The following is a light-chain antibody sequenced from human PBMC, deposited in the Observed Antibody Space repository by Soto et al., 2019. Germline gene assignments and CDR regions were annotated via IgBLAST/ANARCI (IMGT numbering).Light chain of an antibody. V-gene: IGKV3-20*01. CDR3: QQYGSSPPIT. CDR2: GAS. J-gene: IGKJ5*01. CDR1: QSVTGSY. Sequence: EILLTQSPGTLSLSPGERDTLSCRASQSVTGSYLAWYQQKPGQAPRLLIYGASSRATGIPDRFSGSGSGTDFTLIISRLEPEDFAVYYCQQYGSSPPITFGQGTRLEIK.